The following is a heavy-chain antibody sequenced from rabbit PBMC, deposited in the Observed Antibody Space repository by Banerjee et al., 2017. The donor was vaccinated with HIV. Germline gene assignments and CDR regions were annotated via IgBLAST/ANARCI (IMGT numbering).Heavy chain of an antibody. J-gene: IGHJ2*01. D-gene: IGHD4-2*01. V-gene: IGHV1S45*01. CDR1: GFTLSSYY. CDR2: IYTGGSGST. Sequence: QQQLEESGGGLVKPGGTLKLSCTASGFTLSSYYMCWVRQAPGKGLEWIGCIYTGGSGSTYYASWAKGRFTISKTSSTTVTLQMTSLTAADTATYFCARSYGGNTFGAFDPRGQGTLVTVS. CDR3: ARSYGGNTFGAFDP.